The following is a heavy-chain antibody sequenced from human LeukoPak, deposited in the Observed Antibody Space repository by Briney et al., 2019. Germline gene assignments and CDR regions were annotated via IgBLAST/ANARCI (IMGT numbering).Heavy chain of an antibody. D-gene: IGHD3-9*01. CDR1: GYSISSGHY. Sequence: PSETLSLTCTVSGYSISSGHYWGWIRQPPGKGLEWIGSIYHSGSTSYNPSLKSRVTISVDTSKNQFSLKLSSVTAADTAVYYCARHVGDILTGYSGGAFDIWGQGIMVTVSS. J-gene: IGHJ3*02. CDR3: ARHVGDILTGYSGGAFDI. CDR2: IYHSGST. V-gene: IGHV4-38-2*02.